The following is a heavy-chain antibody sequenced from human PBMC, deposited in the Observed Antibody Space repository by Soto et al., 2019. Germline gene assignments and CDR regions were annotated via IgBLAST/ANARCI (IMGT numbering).Heavy chain of an antibody. J-gene: IGHJ3*02. CDR2: MNPNSGNT. CDR1: GYTFTSHD. CDR3: AREGSYYDSSGYDAFDI. V-gene: IGHV1-8*01. D-gene: IGHD3-22*01. Sequence: GASVKVSCKASGYTFTSHDINWVRQATGQGLEWMGWMNPNSGNTGYAQKFQGRVTMTRNTSISTAYMELSSLRSEDTAVYYCAREGSYYDSSGYDAFDIWGQGTMVTVSS.